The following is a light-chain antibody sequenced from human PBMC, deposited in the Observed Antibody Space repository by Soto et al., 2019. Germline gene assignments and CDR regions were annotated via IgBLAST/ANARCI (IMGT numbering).Light chain of an antibody. Sequence: QSVLTQPHSASGTPGQRVTVSCSGSGSNIGSKSVNWYQQLPGAAPKLLIYADNQRPSGVPDRFSGSKSGTSASLAISGLRSEDEADYYCAAWDDTLNGWVFGGGTKVTVL. V-gene: IGLV1-44*01. CDR1: GSNIGSKS. J-gene: IGLJ3*02. CDR2: ADN. CDR3: AAWDDTLNGWV.